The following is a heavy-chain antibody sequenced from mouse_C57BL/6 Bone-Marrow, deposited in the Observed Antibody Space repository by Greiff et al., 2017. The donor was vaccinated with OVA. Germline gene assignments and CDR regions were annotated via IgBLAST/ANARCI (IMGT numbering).Heavy chain of an antibody. V-gene: IGHV14-4*01. CDR1: GFNIKDDY. Sequence: VQLQQSGAELVRPGASVKLSCTASGFNIKDDYMHWVKQRPEQGLEWIGWIDPENGDTEYASKFQGKATITADTSSNTAYLQLSSLTSEDTAVYYCTQYYGSRWYFDVWGTGTTVTVSS. J-gene: IGHJ1*03. CDR3: TQYYGSRWYFDV. D-gene: IGHD1-1*01. CDR2: IDPENGDT.